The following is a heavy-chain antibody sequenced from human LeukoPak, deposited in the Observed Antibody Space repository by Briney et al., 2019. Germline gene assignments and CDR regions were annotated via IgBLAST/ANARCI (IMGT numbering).Heavy chain of an antibody. J-gene: IGHJ4*02. CDR1: GFTFGDYA. V-gene: IGHV3-49*04. Sequence: GGSLRLSCTASGFTFGDYAMSWVRQAPGKGLEWVGFIRSKAYGGTTEYAASVKGRFTISRDDSKSIAYLQMNSLKTEDTAVYYCTRDASSIAARPPYFDYWGQGTLVTVSS. D-gene: IGHD6-6*01. CDR3: TRDASSIAARPPYFDY. CDR2: IRSKAYGGTT.